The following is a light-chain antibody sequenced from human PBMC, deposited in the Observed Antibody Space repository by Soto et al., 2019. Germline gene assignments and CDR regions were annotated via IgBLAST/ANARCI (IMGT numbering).Light chain of an antibody. CDR1: RSVSSSY. Sequence: EIVLTQAPGTLSLSTGERATLSCRASRSVSSSYLAWYQQKPGQAPRLLIYGASSRATGIPDRFSGSGSGTDFTLTISSLEPEDFAVYYCQQYGSSPIPFGQGTRLEIK. V-gene: IGKV3-20*01. J-gene: IGKJ5*01. CDR3: QQYGSSPIP. CDR2: GAS.